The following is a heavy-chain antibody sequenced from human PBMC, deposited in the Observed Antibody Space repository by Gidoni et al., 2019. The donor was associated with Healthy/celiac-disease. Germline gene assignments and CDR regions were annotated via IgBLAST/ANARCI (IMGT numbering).Heavy chain of an antibody. J-gene: IGHJ4*02. CDR1: GYSFTSYW. V-gene: IGHV5-51*03. Sequence: EVQLVQSGAEVKKPGESLKIACMGSGYSFTSYWFGWVRQMPGKGLEWMGIIYPGDSDTRYSPSFQGQVTISADKSISTAYLQWSSLKASDTAMYYCARRGADYDILTGPHFDYWGQGTLVTVSS. CDR3: ARRGADYDILTGPHFDY. CDR2: IYPGDSDT. D-gene: IGHD3-9*01.